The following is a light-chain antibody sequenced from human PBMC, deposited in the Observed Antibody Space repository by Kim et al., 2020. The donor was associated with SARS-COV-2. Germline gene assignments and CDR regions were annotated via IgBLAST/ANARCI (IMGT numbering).Light chain of an antibody. CDR3: QVWDTTSGHAV. Sequence: SYELTQPPSVSVAPGKTARISCGGNDIGRISVHWYQQKPGHAPVVVIYYDTNRPSEIPERFSGSNSGNTATLTISTVEAGDEADYYCQVWDTTSGHAVFG. J-gene: IGLJ2*01. CDR1: DIGRIS. CDR2: YDT. V-gene: IGLV3-21*04.